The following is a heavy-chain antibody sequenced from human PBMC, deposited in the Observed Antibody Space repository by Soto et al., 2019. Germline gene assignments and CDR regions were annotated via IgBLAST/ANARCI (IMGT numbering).Heavy chain of an antibody. D-gene: IGHD3-10*01. J-gene: IGHJ6*02. V-gene: IGHV1-69*01. CDR2: IIPIFGTA. CDR3: AIKDGSGSPVGNYYYCYGMDG. CDR1: GGTFSSYA. Sequence: QVQLVQSGAEVKKPGSSVKVSCKASGGTFSSYAISWVRQAPGQGLEWMGGIIPIFGTAKYAKKFQGRVTITADESRRTAYMERRSLRSEDTAVYYCAIKDGSGSPVGNYYYCYGMDGWGHGTTVTVSS.